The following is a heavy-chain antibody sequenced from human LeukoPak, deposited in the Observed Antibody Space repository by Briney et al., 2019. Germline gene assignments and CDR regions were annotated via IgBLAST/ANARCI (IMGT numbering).Heavy chain of an antibody. V-gene: IGHV3-23*01. CDR2: TSGTGGST. D-gene: IGHD2-15*01. CDR3: AKDSGYCSGYTCPPVY. Sequence: GGSLRLSCAASGFTFSNYAMNWVRQAPGKGLEWVSVTSGTGGSTNYADSVKGRFTMSRDNSKNTVYLQMNSLRAEDTALYYCAKDSGYCSGYTCPPVYWGQGTLVTVSS. CDR1: GFTFSNYA. J-gene: IGHJ4*02.